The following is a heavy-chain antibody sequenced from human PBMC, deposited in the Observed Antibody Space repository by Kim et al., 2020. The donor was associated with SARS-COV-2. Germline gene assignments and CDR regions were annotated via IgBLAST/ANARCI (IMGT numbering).Heavy chain of an antibody. CDR1: GFTVSTNY. V-gene: IGHV3-53*01. CDR3: ARGWVVSSGGYGMDV. J-gene: IGHJ6*02. Sequence: GGSLRLSCAASGFTVSTNYMRWVRQAPGKGLEWVSLIYSGGSTYYADSVKGGFTTTSDNSKNTPYLQMNSLSGEDTAVYYCARGWVVSSGGYGMDVWGPGAPGTVSS. CDR2: IYSGGST. D-gene: IGHD6-25*01.